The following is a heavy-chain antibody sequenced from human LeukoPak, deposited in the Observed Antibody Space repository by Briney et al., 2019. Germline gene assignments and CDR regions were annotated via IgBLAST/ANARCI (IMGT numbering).Heavy chain of an antibody. CDR3: ARAYRITMIVVD. CDR2: IYYSGST. Sequence: SETLSLTCAVCGGSISSYYSSWIRQPPGQGLEWIGYIYYSGSTNYNPSLKSRVTISVDTSKNQFSLKLSSVTAADTAVYYCARAYRITMIVVDWGLRTLVTVSS. CDR1: GGSISSYY. J-gene: IGHJ4*02. V-gene: IGHV4-59*01. D-gene: IGHD3-22*01.